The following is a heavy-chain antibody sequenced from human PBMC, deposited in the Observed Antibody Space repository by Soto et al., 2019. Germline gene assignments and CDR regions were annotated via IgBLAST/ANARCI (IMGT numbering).Heavy chain of an antibody. V-gene: IGHV4-30-4*01. J-gene: IGHJ4*02. Sequence: NLFLTCYVSGASVTSGYYYSNGIRQTPGTGLEWLGYIHDSGTPSYNPSLQSRVTIPIDTSKNQFSLKLPSVSAADTAIYFWARGGSYVGFDSWGQGSRVTVSS. CDR2: IHDSGTP. D-gene: IGHD1-26*01. CDR3: ARGGSYVGFDS. CDR1: GASVTSGYYY.